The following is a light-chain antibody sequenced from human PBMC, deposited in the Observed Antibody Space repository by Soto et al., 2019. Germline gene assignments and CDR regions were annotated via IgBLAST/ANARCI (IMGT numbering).Light chain of an antibody. J-gene: IGLJ1*01. Sequence: QSVLTQPASVSGSPGQSIAISCTGTSSDVGGYSYVSWYQQQPGKAPKLVISDVSNRPSGVSDRFSGSKSGNTASLTISGLQEDYFSDSPSSEFDTLSLYV. CDR2: DVS. CDR1: SSDVGGYSY. V-gene: IGLV2-14*01. CDR3: SEFDTLSLYV.